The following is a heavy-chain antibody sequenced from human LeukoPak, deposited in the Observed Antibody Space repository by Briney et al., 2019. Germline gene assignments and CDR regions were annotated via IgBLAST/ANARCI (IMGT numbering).Heavy chain of an antibody. CDR3: ARTGGYSNRFFDY. CDR2: ISTDATVI. CDR1: GFTFRDYY. V-gene: IGHV3-11*04. J-gene: IGHJ4*02. Sequence: PGGSLRLSCAASGFTFRDYYMSWMREAPGKGLQWVALISTDATVIQYADSVRGRFTISRDNAKNSLHLQMNSLRAEDTAVYYCARTGGYSNRFFDYWGQGALVTVSS. D-gene: IGHD4-11*01.